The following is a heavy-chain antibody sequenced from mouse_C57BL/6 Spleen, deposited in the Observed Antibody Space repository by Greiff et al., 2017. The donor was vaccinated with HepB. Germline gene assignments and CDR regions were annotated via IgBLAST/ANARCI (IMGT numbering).Heavy chain of an antibody. J-gene: IGHJ4*01. V-gene: IGHV14-3*01. CDR3: ARIWIYYGNDYYAMDY. Sequence: EVQLQQSVAELVRPGASVKLSCTASGFNIKNTYMHWVKQRPEQGLEWIGRIDPANGNTKYAPKFQGKATITADTSSNTAYLKLSSLTSEDTAIYYCARIWIYYGNDYYAMDYWGQGTSVTVSS. CDR2: IDPANGNT. CDR1: GFNIKNTY. D-gene: IGHD2-1*01.